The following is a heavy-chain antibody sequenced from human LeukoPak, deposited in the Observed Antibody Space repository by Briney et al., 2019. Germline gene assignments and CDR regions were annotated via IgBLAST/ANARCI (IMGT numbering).Heavy chain of an antibody. CDR1: GGSISSGGYY. CDR3: AGRGSSSGTFDI. J-gene: IGHJ3*02. D-gene: IGHD3-10*01. CDR2: IYHSGST. Sequence: SSETLSLTCTVPGGSISSGGYYWSWIRQPPGKGLEWIGYIYHSGSTHYNPSLKSRVTMSVDRSKNEISLHLASLTAADTALYYCAGRGSSSGTFDIWGPGTFVTVSS. V-gene: IGHV4-30-2*01.